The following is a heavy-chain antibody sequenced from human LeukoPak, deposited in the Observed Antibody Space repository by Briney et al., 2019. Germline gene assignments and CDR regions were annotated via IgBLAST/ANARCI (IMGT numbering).Heavy chain of an antibody. V-gene: IGHV3-13*01. J-gene: IGHJ2*01. CDR1: GFTFSKDD. D-gene: IGHD2-15*01. CDR3: TKEFCGSRAACAGGSYYDF. Sequence: GGSLRISCAASGFTFSKDDFHWVRQAPGKGLEWVAAIGVTGDTYYADSVKGRFTISREDAANSLYLQMRSLGAEGTALDYCTKEFCGSRAACAGGSYYDFWGRGALVTVSS. CDR2: IGVTGDT.